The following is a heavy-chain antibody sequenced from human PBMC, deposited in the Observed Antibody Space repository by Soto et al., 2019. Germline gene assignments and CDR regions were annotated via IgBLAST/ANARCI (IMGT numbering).Heavy chain of an antibody. V-gene: IGHV1-69*06. CDR3: ARGDDFDYYYTMDV. J-gene: IGHJ6*02. Sequence: QVQLVQSGAEVKKPGSSVKVSCKASGGTFSSHAISWGRQAPGQGLEWMGGIVPLFGTANYAQKFQGRVTITADKPTNTAYMELRSLTSEDTAVYYCARGDDFDYYYTMDVWGQGTTVTVSS. D-gene: IGHD3-16*01. CDR1: GGTFSSHA. CDR2: IVPLFGTA.